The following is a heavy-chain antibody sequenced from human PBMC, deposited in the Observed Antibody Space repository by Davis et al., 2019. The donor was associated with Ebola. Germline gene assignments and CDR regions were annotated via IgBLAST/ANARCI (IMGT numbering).Heavy chain of an antibody. CDR3: SVGGQDGGFDY. J-gene: IGHJ4*02. Sequence: AASVKVSCKVSGYTLTDLSVHWVRQAPGKGLEWMGCFDPKYGEPIYAEKFQVRLTLTEDTSSDTAYMELRSLRSEDTAVYYCSVGGQDGGFDYWGQGTLVPVSS. V-gene: IGHV1-24*01. CDR2: FDPKYGEP. D-gene: IGHD3-16*01. CDR1: GYTLTDLS.